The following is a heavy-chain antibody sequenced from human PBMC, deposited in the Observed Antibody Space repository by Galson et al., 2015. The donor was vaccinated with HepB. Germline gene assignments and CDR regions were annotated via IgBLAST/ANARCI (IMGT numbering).Heavy chain of an antibody. CDR3: ARDVFYGDYAQAEGLAFDI. D-gene: IGHD4-17*01. J-gene: IGHJ3*02. CDR2: IYYSGST. CDR1: GGSISSYY. V-gene: IGHV4-59*01. Sequence: SETLSLTCTVSGGSISSYYWSWIRQPPGKGLEWIGYIYYSGSTNYNPSLKSRVTISVDTSKNQFSLKLSSVTAADTAVYYCARDVFYGDYAQAEGLAFDIWGQGTMVTVSS.